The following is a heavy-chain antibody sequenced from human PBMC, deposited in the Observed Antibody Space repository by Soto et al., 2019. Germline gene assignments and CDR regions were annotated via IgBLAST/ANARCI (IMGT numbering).Heavy chain of an antibody. CDR2: IYYSGST. V-gene: IGHV4-59*08. Sequence: SETLSLTCTVSGGSISSYYWSWIRQPPGKGLEWIGYIYYSGSTNYNPSLKSRVTISVDTSKNQFSLKLSSVTAADTAMYYCTRKAGYYFDYWGQAPLVTVSS. CDR3: TRKAGYYFDY. D-gene: IGHD6-19*01. J-gene: IGHJ4*02. CDR1: GGSISSYY.